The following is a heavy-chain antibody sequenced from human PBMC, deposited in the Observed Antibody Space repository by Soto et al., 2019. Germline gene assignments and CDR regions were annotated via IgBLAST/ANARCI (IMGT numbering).Heavy chain of an antibody. CDR1: GFTFSSYG. CDR3: ARGDYYDSSGPFSDAFDI. V-gene: IGHV3-33*01. J-gene: IGHJ3*02. Sequence: HPGGSLRLSCAASGFTFSSYGMHWVRQAPGKGLEWVAVIWYDGSNKYYADSVKGRFTISRDNSKNTLYLQMNSLRAEDTAVYYCARGDYYDSSGPFSDAFDIWGQGTMVTVS. CDR2: IWYDGSNK. D-gene: IGHD3-22*01.